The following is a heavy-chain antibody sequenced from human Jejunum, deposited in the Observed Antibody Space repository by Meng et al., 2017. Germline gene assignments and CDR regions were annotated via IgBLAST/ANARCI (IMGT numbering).Heavy chain of an antibody. CDR3: ARSGKTTVNYLD. V-gene: IGHV4-34*01. CDR2: INHSGST. J-gene: IGHJ4*02. Sequence: QGQRPRWGDGLLTPSMTRSLAGAVYGRSFSGYYCSWIRQHPGKGLEWIGEINHSGSTNYNPSLKSRVTISVDTSKSQFSLKLCSVAAADTAVYYCARSGKTTVNYLDWGQGTLVTVSS. D-gene: IGHD4-11*01. CDR1: GRSFSGYY.